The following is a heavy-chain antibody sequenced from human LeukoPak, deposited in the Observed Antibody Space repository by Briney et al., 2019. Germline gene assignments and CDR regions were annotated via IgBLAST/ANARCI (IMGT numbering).Heavy chain of an antibody. CDR3: TRGLPRDGLVVIAAANEY. D-gene: IGHD2-2*01. J-gene: IGHJ4*02. CDR1: GYTFTNYG. V-gene: IGHV1-8*03. CDR2: MNPKTGNT. Sequence: ASVKVSCKASGYTFTNYGINWVRQAAGQGLEWMGWMNPKTGNTGFSQKFQGRVTITRDTSISTAYMELSRLTSEDTGVYYCTRGLPRDGLVVIAAANEYWGQGSLVTVSS.